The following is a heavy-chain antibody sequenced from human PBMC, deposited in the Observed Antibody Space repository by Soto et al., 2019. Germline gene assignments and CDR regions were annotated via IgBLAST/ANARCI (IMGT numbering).Heavy chain of an antibody. V-gene: IGHV4-39*07. Sequence: PSETLSLTCTVSGGSISSSSYYWGWIRQPPGKGLEWIGSIYYSGSTYYNPSLKSRVTISVDTSKNQFSLKLSSVTAADTAVYYCARCRVYYYYGMDVWGQGTTVTVSS. CDR1: GGSISSSSYY. J-gene: IGHJ6*02. CDR2: IYYSGST. D-gene: IGHD2-15*01. CDR3: ARCRVYYYYGMDV.